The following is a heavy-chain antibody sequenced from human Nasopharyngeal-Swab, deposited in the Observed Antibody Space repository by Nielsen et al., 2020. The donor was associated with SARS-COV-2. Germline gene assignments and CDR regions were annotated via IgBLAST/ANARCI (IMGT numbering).Heavy chain of an antibody. CDR3: ARGKGTSYYYYYGMDV. V-gene: IGHV1-69*13. CDR1: GDAFSRFG. CDR2: IIPAFGTP. J-gene: IGHJ6*02. D-gene: IGHD1/OR15-1a*01. Sequence: SGVNVSCKATGDAFSRFGISWVRQAPGQGREWMGGIIPAFGTPTYAQDSAQDLQGRVTISADESTSTAYMELSSLRSEDTAVYYCARGKGTSYYYYYGMDVWGQGTTVTVSS.